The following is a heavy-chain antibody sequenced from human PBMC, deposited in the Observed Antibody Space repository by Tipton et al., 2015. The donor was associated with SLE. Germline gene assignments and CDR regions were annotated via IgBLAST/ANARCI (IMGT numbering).Heavy chain of an antibody. V-gene: IGHV4-34*01. CDR2: INHRGST. J-gene: IGHJ3*01. CDR1: GGSFSGYY. D-gene: IGHD2-2*01. CDR3: ARESGFCTSTSCSGRAFDL. Sequence: LRLSCAVYGGSFSGYYWSWIRQPPGKGLEWIGEINHRGSTNYNPSLKSRVTISVDTSKNQFSLNLSSVTAADTAVYYCARESGFCTSTSCSGRAFDLWGQGTLVTVSS.